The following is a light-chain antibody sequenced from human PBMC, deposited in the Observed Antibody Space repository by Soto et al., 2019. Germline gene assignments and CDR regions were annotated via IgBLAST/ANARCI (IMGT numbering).Light chain of an antibody. Sequence: EIVLTQSPATLSLSPGERATLSCRASQSVSIYLAWYQQKPGQAPRLLIYDTSNRATGIPARFSGSGSGTDFTLTISSLEPEDFAVYYCQQRSSWPLLTFGGGTKVEIK. CDR2: DTS. CDR1: QSVSIY. V-gene: IGKV3-11*01. J-gene: IGKJ4*01. CDR3: QQRSSWPLLT.